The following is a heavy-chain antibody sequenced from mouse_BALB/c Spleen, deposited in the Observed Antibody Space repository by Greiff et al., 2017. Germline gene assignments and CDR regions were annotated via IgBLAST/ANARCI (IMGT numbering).Heavy chain of an antibody. CDR2: INPYNGAT. D-gene: IGHD1-1*01. CDR1: GYSFTGYY. Sequence: EVQLQQSGPELVKPGASVKISCKASGYSFTGYYMHWVKQSHVKSLEWIGRINPYNGATSYNQNFKDKASLTVDKSSSTAYMELHSLTSEDSAVYYCARRGYGSSYAMDYWGQGTSVTVSS. J-gene: IGHJ4*01. V-gene: IGHV1-31*01. CDR3: ARRGYGSSYAMDY.